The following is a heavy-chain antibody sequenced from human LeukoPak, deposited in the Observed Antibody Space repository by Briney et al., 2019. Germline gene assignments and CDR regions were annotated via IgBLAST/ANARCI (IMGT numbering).Heavy chain of an antibody. CDR1: GGSISSYY. CDR3: ARAGSSGWYGWGADAFDI. V-gene: IGHV4-59*01. Sequence: PSEALSLTCAVSGGSISSYYWSWIRQPPGKGLEWIGYIYYSGSTNYNPSLKSRVTISVDTSKNQFSLKLSSVTAADTAVYYCARAGSSGWYGWGADAFDICGQGTMVTVSS. D-gene: IGHD6-19*01. CDR2: IYYSGST. J-gene: IGHJ3*02.